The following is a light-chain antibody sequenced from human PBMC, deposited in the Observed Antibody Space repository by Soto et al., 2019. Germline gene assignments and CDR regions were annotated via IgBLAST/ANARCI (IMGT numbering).Light chain of an antibody. J-gene: IGLJ2*01. V-gene: IGLV2-8*01. CDR3: NSYAGSNNLV. Sequence: QSALTQPPSASGSPGQSVTISCTGTSSDVGAYNYVSWYQQHPGEVPKLLIYEVTQRPSGVPDRFSGSKSGNTASLTVSGLQAEDEGDYYCNSYAGSNNLVFGGGTKVTVL. CDR2: EVT. CDR1: SSDVGAYNY.